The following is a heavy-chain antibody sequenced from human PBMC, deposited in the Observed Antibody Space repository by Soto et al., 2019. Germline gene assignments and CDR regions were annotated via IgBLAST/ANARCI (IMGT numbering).Heavy chain of an antibody. CDR2: ISGSGGST. Sequence: GVSLRLSCAAYWFTFSSYAMSWVRQAPGKGLEWVSAISGSGGSTYYADSVKGRFTISRDNSKNTLYLQMNSLRAEDTAVYYCARPLTMIVVVIPYWGQGTLVTVSS. CDR3: ARPLTMIVVVIPY. CDR1: WFTFSSYA. V-gene: IGHV3-23*01. J-gene: IGHJ4*02. D-gene: IGHD3-22*01.